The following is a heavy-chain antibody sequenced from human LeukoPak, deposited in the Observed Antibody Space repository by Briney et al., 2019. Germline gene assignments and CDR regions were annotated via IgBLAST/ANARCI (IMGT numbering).Heavy chain of an antibody. Sequence: PSETLSLTCAVYGGSFSGYYWSWIRQPPGKGLEWIGEINHRGSTNYNPSLKSRVTISVDTSKNQFSLKLSSVTAADTAVYYCAREGGSYHYFDYWGQGTLVTVSS. CDR2: INHRGST. CDR1: GGSFSGYY. D-gene: IGHD1-26*01. J-gene: IGHJ4*02. V-gene: IGHV4-34*01. CDR3: AREGGSYHYFDY.